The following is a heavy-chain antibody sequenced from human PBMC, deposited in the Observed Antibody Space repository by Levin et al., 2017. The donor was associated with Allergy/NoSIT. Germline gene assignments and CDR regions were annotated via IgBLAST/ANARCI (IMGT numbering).Heavy chain of an antibody. V-gene: IGHV1-69*13. J-gene: IGHJ5*02. CDR3: ARAPPGVPAATGWFDP. Sequence: SVKVSCKASGGTFSSYAISWVRQAPGQGLEWMGGIIPIFGTANYAQKFQGRVTITADESTSTAYMELSSLRSEDTAVYYCARAPPGVPAATGWFDPWGQGTLVTVSS. D-gene: IGHD2-2*01. CDR1: GGTFSSYA. CDR2: IIPIFGTA.